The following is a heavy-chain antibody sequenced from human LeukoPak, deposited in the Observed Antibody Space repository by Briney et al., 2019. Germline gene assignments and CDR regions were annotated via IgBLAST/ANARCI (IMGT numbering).Heavy chain of an antibody. Sequence: SEALSLTCTVSGGSISSGGYYWSWIRQHPGKGLEWIGYIYYSGSTYYNPSLKSRVTISVDTSKNQFSLKLSSVTAADTAVYYCARGLRLGESRSTYYFDYWGQGTLVTVSS. V-gene: IGHV4-31*03. J-gene: IGHJ4*02. CDR2: IYYSGST. CDR3: ARGLRLGESRSTYYFDY. D-gene: IGHD3-16*01. CDR1: GGSISSGGYY.